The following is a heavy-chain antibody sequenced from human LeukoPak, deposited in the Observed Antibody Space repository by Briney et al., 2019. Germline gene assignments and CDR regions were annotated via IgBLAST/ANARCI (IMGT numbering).Heavy chain of an antibody. J-gene: IGHJ3*02. Sequence: ASVKVYCKASRGSFSSYSIRWARQAPGQGLEWMGRIIPILGIANYAQKFQGRVTITADKSTSTAYMELSSLRSEDTAVYYCARVTSITIFGVVIQGAFDIWGQGTMVTVSS. CDR1: RGSFSSYS. V-gene: IGHV1-69*04. D-gene: IGHD3-3*01. CDR2: IIPILGIA. CDR3: ARVTSITIFGVVIQGAFDI.